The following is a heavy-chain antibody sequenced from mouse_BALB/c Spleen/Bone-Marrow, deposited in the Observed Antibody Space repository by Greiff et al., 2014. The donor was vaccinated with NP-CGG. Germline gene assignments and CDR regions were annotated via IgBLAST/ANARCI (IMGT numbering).Heavy chain of an antibody. Sequence: VQLQQSGPELVKPGASVKMSCKASGYTSTSYYIHWVKQRPGQGLEWIGWIYPGDGSTKYNEKFKGKTTLTADKSSSTAYMLLSSLTSEDSAIYFCAGGGGMDYWGQGTSVTVSS. CDR3: AGGGGMDY. V-gene: IGHV1S56*01. CDR2: IYPGDGST. J-gene: IGHJ4*01. CDR1: GYTSTSYY.